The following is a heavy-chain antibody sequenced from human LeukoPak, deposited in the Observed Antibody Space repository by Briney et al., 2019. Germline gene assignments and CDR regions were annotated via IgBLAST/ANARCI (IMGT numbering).Heavy chain of an antibody. CDR1: GFTFSTYS. CDR2: ISVSSRYI. V-gene: IGHV3-21*01. Sequence: PGGSLRLSCAASGFTFSTYSLNWVRQAPGKGLEWVSSISVSSRYIYYADSVKGRFTISRDNAKNSLYLQMNSLRAEDTAAYYCARDKVNTGLDAFDFWGQGTMVTVSS. D-gene: IGHD5-18*01. CDR3: ARDKVNTGLDAFDF. J-gene: IGHJ3*01.